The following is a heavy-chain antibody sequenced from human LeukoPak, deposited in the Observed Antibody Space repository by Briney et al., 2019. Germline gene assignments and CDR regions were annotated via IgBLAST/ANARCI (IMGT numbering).Heavy chain of an antibody. J-gene: IGHJ3*02. Sequence: GGSLRLSCAASGFTFDDYAMHWVRQVPGKGLEWVSGISWNSGSIDYADSVKGRFTISRDNAKNSLYLQMNSLRAEDTAVYYCARVAPRAGDAFDIWGQGTMVTVSS. CDR2: ISWNSGSI. CDR3: ARVAPRAGDAFDI. V-gene: IGHV3-9*01. CDR1: GFTFDDYA.